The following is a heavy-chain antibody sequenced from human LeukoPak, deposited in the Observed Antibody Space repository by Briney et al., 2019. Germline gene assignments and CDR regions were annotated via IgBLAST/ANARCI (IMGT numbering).Heavy chain of an antibody. V-gene: IGHV3-9*03. CDR1: GFTFDDYA. J-gene: IGHJ4*02. Sequence: GRSLRLSCAASGFTFDDYAMHWVRQAPGKGLEWVSGISWNSGSIGYADSVKGRFTISRDNAKNSLYLQMNSLRAEDMALYYCAKGGDYYDSSGGFDYWGQGTLVTVPS. D-gene: IGHD3-22*01. CDR3: AKGGDYYDSSGGFDY. CDR2: ISWNSGSI.